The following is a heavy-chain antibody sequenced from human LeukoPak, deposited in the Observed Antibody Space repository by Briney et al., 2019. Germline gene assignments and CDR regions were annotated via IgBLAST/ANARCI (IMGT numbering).Heavy chain of an antibody. J-gene: IGHJ3*02. CDR2: ISSSGSI. CDR3: ARDWRDSSGKFPNDAFDI. Sequence: GGSLRLSCAASGFTFSSYAMSWIRQAPGKGLEWVSYISSSGSIYYADSVKGRFTISRDNAKNSLYLQMNSLRAEDTAVYYCARDWRDSSGKFPNDAFDIWGQGTMVTVSS. D-gene: IGHD3-22*01. CDR1: GFTFSSYA. V-gene: IGHV3-11*04.